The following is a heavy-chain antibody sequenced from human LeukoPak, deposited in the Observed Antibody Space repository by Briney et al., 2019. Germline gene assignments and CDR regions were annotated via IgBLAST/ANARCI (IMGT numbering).Heavy chain of an antibody. Sequence: PGRSLRLSCAASGFTFSSYGMHWVRQAPGKGLEWVAVISYDGSNKYCADSVKGRFTISRDNSKNTLYLQMNSLRAEDTAVYYCQAVAGPSFDYWGQGTLVTVSS. CDR1: GFTFSSYG. CDR2: ISYDGSNK. J-gene: IGHJ4*02. CDR3: QAVAGPSFDY. V-gene: IGHV3-30*03. D-gene: IGHD6-19*01.